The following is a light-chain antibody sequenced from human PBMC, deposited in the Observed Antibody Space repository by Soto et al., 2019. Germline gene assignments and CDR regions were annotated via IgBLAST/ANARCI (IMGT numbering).Light chain of an antibody. CDR3: SSYTSSSNLI. CDR1: SRDVGNYNY. V-gene: IGLV2-14*03. J-gene: IGLJ2*01. CDR2: DVN. Sequence: QSALTQPASVSGSLGQSITISCTGTSRDVGNYNYVSWYQHHTGRAPKLVIYDVNNRPAGISNRFSGSKSDNMASLIIFGLQAEDEADYYCSSYTSSSNLIFGGGTKLTVL.